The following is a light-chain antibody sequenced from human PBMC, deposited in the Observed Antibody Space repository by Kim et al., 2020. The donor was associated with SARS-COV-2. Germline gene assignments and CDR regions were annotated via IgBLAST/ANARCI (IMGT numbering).Light chain of an antibody. Sequence: TINCKSSQSVLYSSNNKNYLSWYQQKPGQPPKLLIYWASTRESGVPDRFSGSGSGTDFTLTISSLQAEDVAVYYCQQYYSTPPLTFGGGTKVDIK. CDR1: QSVLYSSNNKNY. CDR3: QQYYSTPPLT. V-gene: IGKV4-1*01. CDR2: WAS. J-gene: IGKJ4*01.